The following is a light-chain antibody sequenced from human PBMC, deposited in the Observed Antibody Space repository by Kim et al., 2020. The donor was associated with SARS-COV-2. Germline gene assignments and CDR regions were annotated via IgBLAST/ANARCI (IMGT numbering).Light chain of an antibody. CDR3: NSRDSNDNVV. Sequence: VALGQTVRITCQGDSLRTYYASWYQQKPGQAPILIIYGKNNRPSGIPDRFSGSSSGNTASLTVTGTQAGDEADYYCNSRDSNDNVVFGGGTKVTVL. CDR1: SLRTYY. V-gene: IGLV3-19*01. CDR2: GKN. J-gene: IGLJ2*01.